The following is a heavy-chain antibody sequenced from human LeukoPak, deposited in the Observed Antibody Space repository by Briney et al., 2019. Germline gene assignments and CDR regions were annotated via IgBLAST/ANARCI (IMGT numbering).Heavy chain of an antibody. CDR1: GFTFSTYG. V-gene: IGHV3-30*02. J-gene: IGHJ4*02. Sequence: GGSLRLSCAASGFTFSTYGMHWVRQAPGKGLEWVAFIRNDGSNKYYADSVRGRFTISRDNSKNTLYLQMNSLRAEDTAVYYCAKDPGKWEPTRLDYWGQGTLVTVSS. CDR2: IRNDGSNK. D-gene: IGHD1-26*01. CDR3: AKDPGKWEPTRLDY.